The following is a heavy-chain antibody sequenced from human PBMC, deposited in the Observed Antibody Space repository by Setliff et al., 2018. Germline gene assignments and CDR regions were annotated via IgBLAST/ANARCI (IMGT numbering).Heavy chain of an antibody. CDR2: ISGSGGST. CDR3: AKDQGYSYGYGAFDY. CDR1: GFTFSSYA. Sequence: GESLKISCAASGFTFSSYAMSWVRQAPGKGLEWVSAISGSGGSTYYADSVKGRFTISRDNSKNTLYLQMNSLRAEDTAVYYCAKDQGYSYGYGAFDYWGQGTLVTVSS. D-gene: IGHD5-18*01. J-gene: IGHJ4*02. V-gene: IGHV3-23*01.